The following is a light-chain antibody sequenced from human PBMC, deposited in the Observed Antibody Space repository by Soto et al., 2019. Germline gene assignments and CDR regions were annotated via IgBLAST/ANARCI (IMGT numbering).Light chain of an antibody. CDR2: STS. Sequence: ENVLTQSPGTRSLSPGERATLSCMASQSVGSSYLAWYQQKPGQAPRLLIYSTSSRATDIPDRFSGSGSGTDFTLTISRLEPEDFAVYYCQQYDSPIWTFGQGTKVEIK. V-gene: IGKV3-20*01. CDR3: QQYDSPIWT. J-gene: IGKJ1*01. CDR1: QSVGSSY.